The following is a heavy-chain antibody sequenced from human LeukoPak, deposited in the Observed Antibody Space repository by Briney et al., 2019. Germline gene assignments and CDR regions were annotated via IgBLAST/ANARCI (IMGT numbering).Heavy chain of an antibody. CDR2: INHSGYT. D-gene: IGHD2-21*02. CDR3: ASTPGRVVVTAGACDI. V-gene: IGHV4-34*01. Sequence: SETLSLTCGVSGVPFSSYYWSWVRQSPTQGLEWIGEINHSGYTNYNPSLKSRVTISVDTSKNQFSLKLSSVTAADTAVYYCASTPGRVVVTAGACDIWGQGTMVTVSS. CDR1: GVPFSSYY. J-gene: IGHJ3*02.